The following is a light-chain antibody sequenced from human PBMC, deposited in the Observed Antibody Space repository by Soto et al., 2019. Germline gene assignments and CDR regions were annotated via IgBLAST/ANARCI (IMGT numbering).Light chain of an antibody. CDR3: QQNFNFPLT. Sequence: DIQLPQSPSSLSASLGDRVTITCRASQTIGAYLNWYQQKPDQAPRLLIHGGATLQRGVPSRFSGSGSRTEFTLTITDLQPEDFASYYCQQNFNFPLTFGGGTRVEIK. CDR2: GGA. CDR1: QTIGAY. J-gene: IGKJ4*01. V-gene: IGKV1-39*01.